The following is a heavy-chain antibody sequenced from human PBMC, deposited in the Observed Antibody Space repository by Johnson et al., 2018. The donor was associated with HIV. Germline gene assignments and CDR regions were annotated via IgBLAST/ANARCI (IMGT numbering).Heavy chain of an antibody. D-gene: IGHD1-26*01. Sequence: VQLVESGGGLVQPGGSLSLSCGASGFSVTNTYMNWVRQAPGKGLEWVSVIYSGGNTYYADSVRHRFTISRDNSKNTLYLQMNSLRAEDTAVYYWAREGVGVNAFDIWGQGTMVTVSS. V-gene: IGHV3-66*01. J-gene: IGHJ3*02. CDR2: IYSGGNT. CDR3: AREGVGVNAFDI. CDR1: GFSVTNTY.